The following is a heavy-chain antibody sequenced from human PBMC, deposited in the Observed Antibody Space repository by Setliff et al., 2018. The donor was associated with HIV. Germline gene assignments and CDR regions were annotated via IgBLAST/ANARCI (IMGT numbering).Heavy chain of an antibody. CDR2: IHISGAN. Sequence: SETLSLTCTVSGDSINSGTYYWSWIRQPAGKGLEYIGRIHISGANNYNPSLASRLTISVDTSKNQISLKLSSVTAADTAVYYCARDNAYYYGSGSHRYYAMDVWGRGTTVTVSS. V-gene: IGHV4-61*02. CDR1: GDSINSGTYY. CDR3: ARDNAYYYGSGSHRYYAMDV. J-gene: IGHJ6*02. D-gene: IGHD3-10*01.